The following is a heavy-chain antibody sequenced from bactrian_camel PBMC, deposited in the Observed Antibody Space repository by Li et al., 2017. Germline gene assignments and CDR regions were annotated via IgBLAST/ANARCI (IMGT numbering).Heavy chain of an antibody. D-gene: IGHD4*01. CDR2: IDTDGTT. CDR1: GYTYRISC. CDR3: AAHTFRCDYGRAVRDFGS. Sequence: HVQLVESGGGSVQAGGSLRLSCGASGYTYRISCMAWFRQPPGKEREGVAHIDTDGTTSYADSVKGRFTIASDNNKNTLYLRMDSLKPEDTAMYYCAAHTFRCDYGRAVRDFGSWGQGTQVTVS. V-gene: IGHV3S26*01. J-gene: IGHJ6*01.